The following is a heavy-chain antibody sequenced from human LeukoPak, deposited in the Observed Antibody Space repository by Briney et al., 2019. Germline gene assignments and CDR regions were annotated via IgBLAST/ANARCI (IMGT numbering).Heavy chain of an antibody. J-gene: IGHJ6*02. V-gene: IGHV4-34*01. D-gene: IGHD5-18*01. Sequence: SETLSLTSAVYVGSFCGFYWSWIRQPPGKGLEWMGEINHSGGNNYNTPLKSRATTLVETSKNQFSLKLSSVTVADTAVSYCARELGGASDSYGTYYYYYGMDVWGQGTRSPSP. CDR2: INHSGGN. CDR1: VGSFCGFY. CDR3: ARELGGASDSYGTYYYYYGMDV.